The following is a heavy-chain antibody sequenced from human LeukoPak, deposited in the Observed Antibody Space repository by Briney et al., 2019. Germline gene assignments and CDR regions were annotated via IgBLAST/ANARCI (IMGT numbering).Heavy chain of an antibody. CDR3: AREANYDSSGYHPFDY. CDR2: INPSGGST. D-gene: IGHD3-22*01. CDR1: GYTFTSYY. J-gene: IGHJ4*02. V-gene: IGHV1-46*01. Sequence: ASVKVSCKASGYTFTSYYMHWVRQAPGQGLEWMGIINPSGGSTSYAQKFQGRVTMTRDMSTSTVYMELSSLRSEDTAVYYRAREANYDSSGYHPFDYWGQGTLVTVSS.